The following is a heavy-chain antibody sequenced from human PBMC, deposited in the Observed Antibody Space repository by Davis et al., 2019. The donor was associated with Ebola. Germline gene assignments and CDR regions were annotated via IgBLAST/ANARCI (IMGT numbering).Heavy chain of an antibody. Sequence: GESLKISCAASGFAFSNYWMSWVRQAPGKGLEWVANIKQDGSEKYYVDSVRGRFTISRDNAKNSLYLQMNSLRAEDTAVYYCARGLWDSSGGVVYYFDYWGQGTLVTVSS. J-gene: IGHJ4*02. CDR3: ARGLWDSSGGVVYYFDY. CDR1: GFAFSNYW. D-gene: IGHD6-19*01. V-gene: IGHV3-7*01. CDR2: IKQDGSEK.